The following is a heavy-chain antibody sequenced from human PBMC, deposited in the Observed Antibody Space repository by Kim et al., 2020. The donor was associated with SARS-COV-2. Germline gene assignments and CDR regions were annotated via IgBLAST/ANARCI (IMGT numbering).Heavy chain of an antibody. Sequence: TNYNPSLKSRVTISVDKSKNQFSLKLSSVTAADTAVYYCARIGASGAFDIWGQGTMVTVSS. J-gene: IGHJ3*02. CDR2: T. CDR3: ARIGASGAFDI. V-gene: IGHV4-4*02. D-gene: IGHD1-26*01.